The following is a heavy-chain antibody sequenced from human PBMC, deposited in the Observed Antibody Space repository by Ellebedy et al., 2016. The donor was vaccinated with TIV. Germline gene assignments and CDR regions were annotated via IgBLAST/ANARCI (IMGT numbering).Heavy chain of an antibody. J-gene: IGHJ4*02. CDR2: IYYSGST. V-gene: IGHV4-61*08. Sequence: SETLSLXCTVSGGSISSGDYYWSWIRQPPGKGLEWIGYIYYSGSTNYNPSLKSRVTISVDTSKNQFSLKLSSVTAADTAVYYCARRGSSSGYYFDYWGQGTLVTVSS. D-gene: IGHD6-6*01. CDR3: ARRGSSSGYYFDY. CDR1: GGSISSGDYY.